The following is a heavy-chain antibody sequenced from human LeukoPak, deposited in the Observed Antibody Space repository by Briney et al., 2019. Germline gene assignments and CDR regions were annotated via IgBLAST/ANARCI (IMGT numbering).Heavy chain of an antibody. CDR3: ARGLGYCSSTSCRTFDY. Sequence: ASVKVSCKASGGTFSSYAISWVRQAPGQGPEWMGGIIPIFGTANYAQKFQGRVTITADKSTSTAYMELSSLRSEDTAVYYCARGLGYCSSTSCRTFDYWGQGTLVTVSS. V-gene: IGHV1-69*06. CDR2: IIPIFGTA. D-gene: IGHD2-2*01. CDR1: GGTFSSYA. J-gene: IGHJ4*02.